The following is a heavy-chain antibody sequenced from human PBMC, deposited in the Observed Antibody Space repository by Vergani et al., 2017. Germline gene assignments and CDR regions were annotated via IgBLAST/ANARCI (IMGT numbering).Heavy chain of an antibody. CDR3: ARLSLYDADY. V-gene: IGHV4-59*01. J-gene: IGHJ4*02. Sequence: QVQLQESGPGLVKPSETLSLTCTVSGGSLSSYYWRWIRPPPGTGLYWIGDIYYSWSTNYNPSLKSRVTISVDTSKNQFSLKLSSVTAADTAVYYCARLSLYDADYWGQGTLVTVSS. D-gene: IGHD2/OR15-2a*01. CDR1: GGSLSSYY. CDR2: IYYSWST.